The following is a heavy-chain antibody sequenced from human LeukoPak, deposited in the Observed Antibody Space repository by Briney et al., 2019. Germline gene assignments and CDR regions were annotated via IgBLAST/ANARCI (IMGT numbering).Heavy chain of an antibody. CDR3: ARSGGRY. J-gene: IGHJ4*02. CDR2: INHSGST. Sequence: ADTLSLTCAVYGGSFSGYYWSWIRQPPGKGLEWIGEINHSGSTNYNPSLKSRVTISVDTSKNQFSLKLSSVTAADTAVYYCARSGGRYWGQGTLVTV. D-gene: IGHD2-15*01. CDR1: GGSFSGYY. V-gene: IGHV4-34*01.